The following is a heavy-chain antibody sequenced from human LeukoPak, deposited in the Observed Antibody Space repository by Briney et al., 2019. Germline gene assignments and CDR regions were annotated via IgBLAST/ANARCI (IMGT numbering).Heavy chain of an antibody. CDR1: GGSISSYY. J-gene: IGHJ4*02. CDR2: IYTSGST. Sequence: SETLSLTCTVSGGSISSYYWSWIRQPAGKGLEWIGRIYTSGSTNYNPSLKSRVTISVDTSKNQFSLKLSSVTAADTAVYYCARVGYDYVWGSYPLDYWGQGTLVTVSS. CDR3: ARVGYDYVWGSYPLDY. D-gene: IGHD3-16*02. V-gene: IGHV4-4*07.